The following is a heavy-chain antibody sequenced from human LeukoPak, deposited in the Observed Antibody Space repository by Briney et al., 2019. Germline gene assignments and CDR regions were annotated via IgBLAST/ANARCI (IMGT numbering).Heavy chain of an antibody. CDR1: GYSFTNYW. D-gene: IGHD1-26*01. Sequence: PGESLKISCKGSGYSFTNYWIGWVRQMPGKGLEWMGIIYPGDSDTRYSASFQGQVTISADKSIRTAYLQWSSLKASDTAMYYCARVRSGDYSEDAFDIWGQGTMVTVSS. CDR2: IYPGDSDT. CDR3: ARVRSGDYSEDAFDI. V-gene: IGHV5-51*03. J-gene: IGHJ3*02.